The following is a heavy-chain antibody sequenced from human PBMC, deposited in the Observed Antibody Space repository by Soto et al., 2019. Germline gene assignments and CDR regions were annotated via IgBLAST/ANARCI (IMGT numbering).Heavy chain of an antibody. CDR1: GYTFTSYG. V-gene: IGHV1-69*10. J-gene: IGHJ4*01. Sequence: GASVKVSCKASGYTFTSYGISWVRQAPGQGLEWMGRFVPMLDSANNAQTFQGRVNITADKSTSTVYMELSSLSSEDTAVYHCARSYCGGDCYWDSFDYWG. CDR3: ARSYCGGDCYWDSFDY. D-gene: IGHD2-21*02. CDR2: FVPMLDSA.